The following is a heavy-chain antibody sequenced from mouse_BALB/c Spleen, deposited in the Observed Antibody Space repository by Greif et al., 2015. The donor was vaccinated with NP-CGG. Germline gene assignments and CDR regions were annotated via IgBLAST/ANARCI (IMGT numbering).Heavy chain of an antibody. CDR3: ARGQSTMITTP. CDR2: ISSGGST. V-gene: IGHV5-6-5*01. Sequence: EVQLVESGGGLVKPGGSLKLSCAASGFTFSSYAMSWVRQTPEKRLEWVASISSGGSTYYPDSVKGRFTISRDNARNILYLQMSSLRSEDTAMYYCARGQSTMITTPWGQGTTLTVSS. J-gene: IGHJ2*01. CDR1: GFTFSSYA. D-gene: IGHD2-4*01.